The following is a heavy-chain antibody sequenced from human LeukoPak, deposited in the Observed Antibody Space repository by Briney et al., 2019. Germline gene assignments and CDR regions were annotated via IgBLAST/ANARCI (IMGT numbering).Heavy chain of an antibody. D-gene: IGHD2-2*01. J-gene: IGHJ5*02. Sequence: GASVKVSCTASGYTFTSYDINWVRQAPGQGLEWMGWMNPNSGNTGYAQKFQGRVTMTRNTSISTAYMELSSLRSEDTAVYYCASVPRGFVVPAATINKNWFDPWGQGTLVTVSS. CDR2: MNPNSGNT. CDR1: GYTFTSYD. CDR3: ASVPRGFVVPAATINKNWFDP. V-gene: IGHV1-8*01.